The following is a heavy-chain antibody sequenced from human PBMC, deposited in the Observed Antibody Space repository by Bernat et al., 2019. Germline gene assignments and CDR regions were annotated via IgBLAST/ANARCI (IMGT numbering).Heavy chain of an antibody. J-gene: IGHJ4*02. CDR3: TTERGGNYDLDF. CDR1: GFIFSNAW. D-gene: IGHD3-3*01. V-gene: IGHV3-15*07. CDR2: IKSKTNGGTT. Sequence: EVQLVESGGGLVKPGGSLRLSCAASGFIFSNAWMNWVRQAPGKGLEWVGRIKSKTNGGTTGYAAPVRGRFTISRDDSKNTLYLQMSSLRTEDTAVYYCTTERGGNYDLDFWGQGTLVTVSS.